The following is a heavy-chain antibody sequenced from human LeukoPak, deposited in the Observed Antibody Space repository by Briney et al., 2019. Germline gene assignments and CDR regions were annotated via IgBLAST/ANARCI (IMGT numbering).Heavy chain of an antibody. V-gene: IGHV4-59*08. D-gene: IGHD3-9*01. Sequence: SETLSLTCTVSVGSISSYYWSWIPQPPGKGLEWIGYIYYSGSTNYNPSLKSRVTISVDTSKSQFSLKLSSVTAADTAVYYCARHVPTYYDILTGTYGMDVWGQGTTVTVSS. CDR3: ARHVPTYYDILTGTYGMDV. CDR2: IYYSGST. J-gene: IGHJ6*02. CDR1: VGSISSYY.